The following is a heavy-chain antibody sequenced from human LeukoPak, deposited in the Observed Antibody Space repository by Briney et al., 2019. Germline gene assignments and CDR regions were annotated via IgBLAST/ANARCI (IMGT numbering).Heavy chain of an antibody. Sequence: SVKVSCKASGYTFNNNGISWVRQAPGQGLEWMGGIIPIFGTANYAQKFQGRVTITADESTSTAYMELSSLRSEDTAVYYCARGGVVVPAALVGYYYYGMDVWGQGTTVTVSS. CDR2: IIPIFGTA. D-gene: IGHD2-2*01. J-gene: IGHJ6*02. V-gene: IGHV1-69*13. CDR3: ARGGVVVPAALVGYYYYGMDV. CDR1: GYTFNNNG.